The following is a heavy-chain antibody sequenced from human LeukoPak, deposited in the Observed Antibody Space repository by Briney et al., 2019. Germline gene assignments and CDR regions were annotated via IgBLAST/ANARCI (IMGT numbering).Heavy chain of an antibody. CDR3: ARVPPYFDWLPSYYYYYGMDV. Sequence: SETLSLTCTVSGGSISSYYWSWIRQPPGKGLEWIGYIYYSGSTNYNPSPKSRVTISVDTSKNQFSLKLSSVTAADTAVYYCARVPPYFDWLPSYYYYYGMDVWGQGTTVTVSS. V-gene: IGHV4-59*01. CDR2: IYYSGST. CDR1: GGSISSYY. D-gene: IGHD3-9*01. J-gene: IGHJ6*02.